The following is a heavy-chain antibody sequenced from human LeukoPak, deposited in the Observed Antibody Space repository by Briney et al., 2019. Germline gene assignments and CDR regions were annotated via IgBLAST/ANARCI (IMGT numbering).Heavy chain of an antibody. Sequence: ASVKVSCKASGYTFTSYAMHWGRQAPGQRREWMGWINAGNGNTKYSQELQGRGTITRDTSASTDYMELSSLRSEDMAVYYCARGLYDFWSGYHSYYFDYWGQGTLVTVSS. CDR2: INAGNGNT. V-gene: IGHV1-3*03. J-gene: IGHJ4*02. CDR3: ARGLYDFWSGYHSYYFDY. CDR1: GYTFTSYA. D-gene: IGHD3-3*01.